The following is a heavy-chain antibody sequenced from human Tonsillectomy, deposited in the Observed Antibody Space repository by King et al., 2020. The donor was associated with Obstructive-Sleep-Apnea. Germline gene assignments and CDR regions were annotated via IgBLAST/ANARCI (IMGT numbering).Heavy chain of an antibody. CDR1: GFTFSTYW. V-gene: IGHV3-7*03. J-gene: IGHJ4*02. CDR2: IKQEGCVK. D-gene: IGHD3-10*01. Sequence: VQLVESGGGLVQPGGSLRLSCASAGFTFSTYWMSWVRQAPGKGLEWGANIKQEGCVKYDVDSVKGRFTSSRDNAKKSLYLQMNSLRAEDTAVYYCARDKLLWFGDWGQGTLVTVSS. CDR3: ARDKLLWFGD.